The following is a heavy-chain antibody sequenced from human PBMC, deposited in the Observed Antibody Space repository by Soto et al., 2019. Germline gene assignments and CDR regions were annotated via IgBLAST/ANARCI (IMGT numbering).Heavy chain of an antibody. D-gene: IGHD4-17*01. CDR1: GFTFGDYG. CDR3: ARGVYGGYCVGAFDY. CDR2: IHWSGGRA. J-gene: IGHJ4*02. V-gene: IGHV3-20*04. Sequence: EVPLVESGGGVARPGGSLRLSCAASGFTFGDYGMSWVRQAPGKGLEWVCGIHWSGGRAGCADSVKGRFIISRDNAKNSLHLQMNRMRGEGTALYYCARGVYGGYCVGAFDYWGLGTPFSVSS.